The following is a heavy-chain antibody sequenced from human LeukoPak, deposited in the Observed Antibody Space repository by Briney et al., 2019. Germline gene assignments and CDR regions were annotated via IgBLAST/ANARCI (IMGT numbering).Heavy chain of an antibody. CDR2: INPSGGST. Sequence: ASVKVSCKASGYTFTSYYMHWVRQAPGQGPEWMGIINPSGGSTSYAQKFQGRVTMTRDTSTSTVYMELSSLRSEDTAVYYCARDLSRRGLHSSSSDYYYMDVWGKGTTVTVSS. CDR1: GYTFTSYY. V-gene: IGHV1-46*01. D-gene: IGHD6-6*01. CDR3: ARDLSRRGLHSSSSDYYYMDV. J-gene: IGHJ6*03.